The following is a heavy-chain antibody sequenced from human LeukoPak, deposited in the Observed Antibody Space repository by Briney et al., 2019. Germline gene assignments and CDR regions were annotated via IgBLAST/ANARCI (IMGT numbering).Heavy chain of an antibody. J-gene: IGHJ4*02. CDR3: ARHGPEYDILTGFTYYFDY. Sequence: ASVKVSCKASGYTFTSYDINWVRQATGQGLEWMGWMNPNSGNTNYAQKLQGRVTMTTDTSTSTAYMELRSLRSDDTAVYYCARHGPEYDILTGFTYYFDYWGQGTLVTVSS. CDR1: GYTFTSYD. V-gene: IGHV1-18*01. D-gene: IGHD3-9*01. CDR2: MNPNSGNT.